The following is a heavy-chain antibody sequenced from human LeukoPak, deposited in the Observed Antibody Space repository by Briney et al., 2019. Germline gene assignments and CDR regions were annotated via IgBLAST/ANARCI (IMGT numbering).Heavy chain of an antibody. Sequence: SVKVSSKASGGTFISYATSWVRQAPGQGLEWMGGSIPIFGTANYAQKFQGRVTITADESTSTAYMELSSLRSEYTAVYYCARIRRDAFDIWGQGTMVTVSS. J-gene: IGHJ3*02. CDR2: SIPIFGTA. V-gene: IGHV1-69*13. CDR3: ARIRRDAFDI. CDR1: GGTFISYA.